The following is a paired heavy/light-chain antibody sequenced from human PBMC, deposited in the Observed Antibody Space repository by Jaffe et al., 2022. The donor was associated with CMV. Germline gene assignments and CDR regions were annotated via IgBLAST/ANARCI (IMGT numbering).Light chain of an antibody. CDR3: QAYDNTDVV. V-gene: IGLV3-1*01. Sequence: SYELTQPPSVSVSPGQTATISCSGDKLGAKFVCWYQQKPGQSPVLVIYQDKKRPSGIPERFSGSISGDSATLAISETQPMDEADYYCQAYDNTDVVFGGGTKLTVL. CDR1: KLGAKF. CDR2: QDK. J-gene: IGLJ2*01.
Heavy chain of an antibody. D-gene: IGHD1-1*01. J-gene: IGHJ6*02. CDR2: ISSGSTKG. V-gene: IGHV3-21*02. CDR3: ARPQLTTGYFYDGLDV. Sequence: EVQLVESGGGLAKPGGSLRLSCAASGFNFRSYSMHWVRQAPGKGLEWIASISSGSTKGYYADSVKGRFTISRDDATNSLYLNMDNLRVEDTALFYCARPQLTTGYFYDGLDVWGQGTTVTVSS. CDR1: GFNFRSYS.